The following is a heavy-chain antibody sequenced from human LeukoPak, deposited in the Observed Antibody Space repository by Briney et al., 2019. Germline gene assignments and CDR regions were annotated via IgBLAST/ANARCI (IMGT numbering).Heavy chain of an antibody. CDR2: INPNSGGT. CDR3: ARDPNRYAAAHPFDY. Sequence: ASMKVSCKASGYTFTGYYMHWVRQAPGQGLEWMGWINPNSGGTNYAQKFQGWVTMTRDTSISTAYMELSRLRSDDTAVYYCARDPNRYAAAHPFDYWGQGTLVTVSS. CDR1: GYTFTGYY. V-gene: IGHV1-2*04. J-gene: IGHJ4*02. D-gene: IGHD6-13*01.